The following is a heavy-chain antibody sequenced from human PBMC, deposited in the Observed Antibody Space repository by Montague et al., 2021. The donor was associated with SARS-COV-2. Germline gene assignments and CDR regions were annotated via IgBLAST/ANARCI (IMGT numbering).Heavy chain of an antibody. Sequence: SLRLSCSASGFTFSSYEMNWVRQAPGKGPEWVSYISSSGSTIYYXDSVKGRFTISRDNAKNSLYLQMNSLRAEDTAVYYCAGDVGSGSYYTPVDYWGQGTLVTVSS. CDR2: ISSSGSTI. CDR3: AGDVGSGSYYTPVDY. V-gene: IGHV3-48*03. D-gene: IGHD3-10*01. CDR1: GFTFSSYE. J-gene: IGHJ4*02.